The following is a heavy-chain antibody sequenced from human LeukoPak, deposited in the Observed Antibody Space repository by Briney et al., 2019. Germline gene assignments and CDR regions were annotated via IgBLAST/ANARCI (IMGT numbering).Heavy chain of an antibody. CDR3: AKDGDTMSGTYYYDMDV. J-gene: IGHJ6*03. D-gene: IGHD1-26*01. CDR2: IRYDGSRQ. V-gene: IGHV3-30*02. Sequence: GGSLRLSCSASGFIFSNYVMHWVRQAPGKGLEWVAFIRYDGSRQDYADSVKGRFTISRDNSKNTLSLQMNSLRPEDTAVYYCAKDGDTMSGTYYYDMDVWGKGTTVTIS. CDR1: GFIFSNYV.